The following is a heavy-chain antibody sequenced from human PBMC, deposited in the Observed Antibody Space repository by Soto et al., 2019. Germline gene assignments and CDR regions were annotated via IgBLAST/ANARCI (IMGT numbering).Heavy chain of an antibody. CDR3: ARVIGYYYNGTAV. CDR2: ISGSGFKK. J-gene: IGHJ6*01. CDR1: GFIFENFG. V-gene: IGHV3-23*01. D-gene: IGHD6-13*01. Sequence: GGSLRLSCAASGFIFENFGMCWFRQAPGKGLEWISSISGSGFKKYYADSVKGRFTISRDNSKSTVYLELNNLRAEDTAVYYCARVIGYYYNGTAVCENETTAPVSS.